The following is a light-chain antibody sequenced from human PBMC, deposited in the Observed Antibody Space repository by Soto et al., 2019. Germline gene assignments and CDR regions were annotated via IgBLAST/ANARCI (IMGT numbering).Light chain of an antibody. V-gene: IGLV2-8*01. Sequence: QSALTQPPSASGSPGQSVTISCTGTSSDVGRYKYVSWYQQHPGKVPKLVIYEVSKRPSGVPDRFSGSKSGNTAFLTVSGLQAEDRADYFWKSYAGSNLLYVFGAGTKVTVL. J-gene: IGLJ1*01. CDR1: SSDVGRYKY. CDR2: EVS. CDR3: KSYAGSNLLYV.